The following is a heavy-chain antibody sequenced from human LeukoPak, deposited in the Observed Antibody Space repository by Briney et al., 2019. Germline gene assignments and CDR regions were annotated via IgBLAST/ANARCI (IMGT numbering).Heavy chain of an antibody. J-gene: IGHJ4*02. CDR3: ARDPFPHYYGSGSYVGH. CDR2: IWYDGSNK. V-gene: IGHV3-33*01. Sequence: PRRSLRLSCAASGFTFSSYGMHWVRQAPGKGLEWVAVIWYDGSNKYYADSVKGRFTISRDNSKNTLYLQMNSLRAEDTAVYYCARDPFPHYYGSGSYVGHWGQGTLVTVSS. D-gene: IGHD3-10*01. CDR1: GFTFSSYG.